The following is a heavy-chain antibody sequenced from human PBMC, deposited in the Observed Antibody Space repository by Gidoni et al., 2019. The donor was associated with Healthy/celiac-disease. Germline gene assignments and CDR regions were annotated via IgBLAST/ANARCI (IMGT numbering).Heavy chain of an antibody. V-gene: IGHV3-13*04. Sequence: EVQLLESGGGLVQPGGSMRLSCAASGFTFSSYDMHWVRQATGKVLECVSAICTAGDTYYSGSVKGRVTIARENAKNALYLQMSSLRAGDTAVYYCARGYCSGGSCYFFDYWGQGTLVTFSS. CDR1: GFTFSSYD. CDR2: ICTAGDT. D-gene: IGHD2-15*01. CDR3: ARGYCSGGSCYFFDY. J-gene: IGHJ4*02.